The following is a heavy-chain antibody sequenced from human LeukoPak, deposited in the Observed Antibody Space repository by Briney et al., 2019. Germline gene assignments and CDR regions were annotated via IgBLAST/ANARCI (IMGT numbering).Heavy chain of an antibody. J-gene: IGHJ4*02. CDR1: GFTFSSYG. D-gene: IGHD3-10*01. CDR2: IRYDGSNK. CDR3: ARARVRGVIIEALDY. Sequence: PGGSLRLSCAASGFTFSSYGMHWVRQAPGKGLEWVAFIRYDGSNKYYADSVKGRFTISRDNSKNTLYLQMNSLRSDDTAVYYCARARVRGVIIEALDYWGQGTLVTVSS. V-gene: IGHV3-30*02.